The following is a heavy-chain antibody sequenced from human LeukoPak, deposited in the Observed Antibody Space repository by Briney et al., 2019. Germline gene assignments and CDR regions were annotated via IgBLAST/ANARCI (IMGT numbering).Heavy chain of an antibody. CDR1: GYTFTSYY. CDR2: INPNSGDT. CDR3: ARDARRDGCNAFDY. Sequence: ASVKVSCKGSGYTFTSYYIHWVRQAPGQGLECMGCINPNSGDTNYTQKFQGRVTMARDSSINTVYMELSRLTSDDTAVYYCARDARRDGCNAFDYWGQGKLVTVSS. D-gene: IGHD5-24*01. V-gene: IGHV1-2*02. J-gene: IGHJ4*02.